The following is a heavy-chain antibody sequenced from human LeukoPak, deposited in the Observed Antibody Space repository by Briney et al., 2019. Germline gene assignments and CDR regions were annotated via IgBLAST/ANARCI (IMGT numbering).Heavy chain of an antibody. J-gene: IGHJ6*02. D-gene: IGHD1-26*01. Sequence: GGSLRLSCAASGFTFSSYAMSWVRQAPGKGLEWVSAISGSGGSTYYADSVKGRFTISRDNPKNTLYLQMNSLRAEDTAVYYCAKVRSYLAFGYVDVWGQGTTVTVSS. CDR2: ISGSGGST. CDR3: AKVRSYLAFGYVDV. CDR1: GFTFSSYA. V-gene: IGHV3-23*01.